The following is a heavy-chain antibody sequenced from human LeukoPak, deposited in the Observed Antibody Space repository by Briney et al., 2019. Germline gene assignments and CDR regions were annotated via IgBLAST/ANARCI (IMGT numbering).Heavy chain of an antibody. Sequence: PSETLSLTCTVSGGSISSSSYYWGWIRQPPGKGLEWIGSIYYSGSTYYNPSLKSRVTISVDTSKNQFSLKLSSVTAADTAVYYCARILWFGELPTDYWGQGTLVTVSS. CDR2: IYYSGST. CDR3: ARILWFGELPTDY. CDR1: GGSISSSSYY. V-gene: IGHV4-39*01. J-gene: IGHJ4*02. D-gene: IGHD3-10*01.